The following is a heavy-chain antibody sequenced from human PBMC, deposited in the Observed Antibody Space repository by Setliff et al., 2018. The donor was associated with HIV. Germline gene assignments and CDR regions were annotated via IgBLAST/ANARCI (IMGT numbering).Heavy chain of an antibody. CDR3: AKEHGNYDTSADYSPDAFDI. Sequence: SETLSLTCTVSGYSISNGYYWAWIRQTPGKGQEWIGSIYHSGSTYYNPSLKSRVTISVATSKKQFSLKLTSVTAADTAVYYCAKEHGNYDTSADYSPDAFDIWGQGTMVTVSS. CDR2: IYHSGST. D-gene: IGHD3-22*01. J-gene: IGHJ3*02. V-gene: IGHV4-38-2*02. CDR1: GYSISNGYY.